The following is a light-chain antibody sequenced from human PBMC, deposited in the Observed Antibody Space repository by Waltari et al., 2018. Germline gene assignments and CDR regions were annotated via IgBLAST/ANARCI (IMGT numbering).Light chain of an antibody. CDR1: QSVSRS. Sequence: IVLTQSPGTLSFSPGERATLSCRASQSVSRSLAWYQQKHGQAPRLLIYDASTRATGIPDRFSGSGSGTDFSLTISRLEPEDFAVYYCQKYVSLPATFGQGTKVEIK. V-gene: IGKV3-20*01. CDR2: DAS. J-gene: IGKJ1*01. CDR3: QKYVSLPAT.